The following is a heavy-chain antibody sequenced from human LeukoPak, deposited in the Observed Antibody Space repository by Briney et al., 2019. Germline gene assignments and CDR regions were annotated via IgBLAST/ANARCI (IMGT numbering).Heavy chain of an antibody. CDR2: IYPDSSDT. CDR3: ARLQTWADY. CDR1: GYSFTNYW. V-gene: IGHV5-51*01. Sequence: GESLKISCKGSGYSFTNYWIAWVRQMPGKGLEWMGIIYPDSSDTRYSPSFQGQVSISADKSISTAYLQWSSLKAPDTAMYYCARLQTWADYWGQGTLVTVSS. D-gene: IGHD3-16*01. J-gene: IGHJ4*02.